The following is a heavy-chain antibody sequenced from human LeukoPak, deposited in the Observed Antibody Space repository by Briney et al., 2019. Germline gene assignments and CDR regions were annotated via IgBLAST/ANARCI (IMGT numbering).Heavy chain of an antibody. V-gene: IGHV3-13*01. CDR3: ARAYGGNSFFYYYGMDV. CDR1: GFTFSSYD. D-gene: IGHD4-23*01. Sequence: GGSLRLSGAASGFTFSSYDMPWVRQATGKGLDWVSAFGTAGDTYYPGSVKGRFTIPRENAKNSLYLQMNSLRAGDTAVYYCARAYGGNSFFYYYGMDVWGQGTTVTVSS. CDR2: FGTAGDT. J-gene: IGHJ6*02.